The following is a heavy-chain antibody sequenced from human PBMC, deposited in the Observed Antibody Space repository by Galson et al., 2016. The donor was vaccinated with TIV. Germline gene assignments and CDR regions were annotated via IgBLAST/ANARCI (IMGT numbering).Heavy chain of an antibody. D-gene: IGHD1-1*01. Sequence: SLRLSCAASGFTFDDYAIHWVRQAPGKGLEWVSGVSWNSHSIGYADSVKGRFTISRDNAKNTLYLQMNSLRVEDTAVYYCSLTNWFNPWGQGTLVTVSS. CDR1: GFTFDDYA. CDR3: SLTNWFNP. V-gene: IGHV3-9*01. J-gene: IGHJ5*02. CDR2: VSWNSHSI.